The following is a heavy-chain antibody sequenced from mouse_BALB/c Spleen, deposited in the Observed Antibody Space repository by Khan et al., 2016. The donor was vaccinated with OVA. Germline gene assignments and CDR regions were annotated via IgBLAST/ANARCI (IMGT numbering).Heavy chain of an antibody. D-gene: IGHD2-12*01. CDR1: GYTFTTAG. J-gene: IGHJ4*01. CDR3: ARGGAALYRNDGGDMDY. Sequence: QIQLVQSGPELKKPGETVRISCKASGYTFTTAGMQWVQKMPGKGLKWIGWINTHSGVPKYAEDFKGRFAFSLETSASIGYLQITNLKNEDTATYFGARGGAALYRNDGGDMDYWGQGTSVTVSS. V-gene: IGHV9-4*02. CDR2: INTHSGVP.